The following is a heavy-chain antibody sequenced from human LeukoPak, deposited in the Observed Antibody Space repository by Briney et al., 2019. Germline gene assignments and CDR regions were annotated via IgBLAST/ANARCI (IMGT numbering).Heavy chain of an antibody. Sequence: SETLSLTCTVSGGSISSGGYYWSWIRQHPGKGLEWIGYIYYSGSTYYDPSLKSRVTISVDTSENQFSLKLSSVTAADTAVYYCARQPGWVAAANYWGQGTLVTVSS. CDR1: GGSISSGGYY. CDR2: IYYSGST. V-gene: IGHV4-31*03. CDR3: ARQPGWVAAANY. J-gene: IGHJ4*02. D-gene: IGHD6-13*01.